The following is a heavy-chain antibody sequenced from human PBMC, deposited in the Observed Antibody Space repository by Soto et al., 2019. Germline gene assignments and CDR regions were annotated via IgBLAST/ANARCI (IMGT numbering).Heavy chain of an antibody. CDR2: IWYDGSNK. V-gene: IGHV3-33*01. Sequence: QVQLVESGGGVVQPGRSLRLSCAASGFTFSSYGMHWVRQAPGKGLEWVAVIWYDGSNKYYADSVKGRFTISRDNSKNTLYLQMNSLRAEDTAVYYCARDPTDSSGWSYYFDYWGQGNLVTVSS. CDR3: ARDPTDSSGWSYYFDY. CDR1: GFTFSSYG. J-gene: IGHJ4*02. D-gene: IGHD6-19*01.